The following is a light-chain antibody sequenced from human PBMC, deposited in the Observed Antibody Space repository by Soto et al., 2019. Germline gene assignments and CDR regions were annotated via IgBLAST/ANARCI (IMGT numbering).Light chain of an antibody. V-gene: IGKV1-33*01. CDR1: QDISNY. J-gene: IGKJ4*01. CDR3: QQYDNLPLT. Sequence: IPITPSPSSLSASFVERVTITFPASQDISNYLNWYQQKPGKAPKLLIYDASNLETGVPSRFSGSGSGTDFTFTISSLQPEDIATYYCQQYDNLPLTFGGGTKVDNK. CDR2: DAS.